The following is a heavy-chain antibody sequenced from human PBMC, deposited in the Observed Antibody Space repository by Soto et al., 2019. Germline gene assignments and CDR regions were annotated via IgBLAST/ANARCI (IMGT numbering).Heavy chain of an antibody. CDR2: ISYDGSIK. CDR1: GFTFSNYV. Sequence: GGSLRLSCAASGFTFSNYVMHWVRQAPGKGLEWVAVISYDGSIKYYADSVKGRFTISRDNSKNTLYLQMNSLRAEDTAVYFRGRGGPDYYYDLDVWGQGTTVTVSS. V-gene: IGHV3-30-3*01. D-gene: IGHD3-10*01. CDR3: GRGGPDYYYDLDV. J-gene: IGHJ6*02.